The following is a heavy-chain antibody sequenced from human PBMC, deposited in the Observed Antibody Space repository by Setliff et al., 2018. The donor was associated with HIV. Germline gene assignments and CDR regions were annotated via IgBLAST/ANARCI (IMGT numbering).Heavy chain of an antibody. CDR1: GFIFSSFG. J-gene: IGHJ1*01. V-gene: IGHV3-21*01. CDR2: ISSSTRYI. Sequence: GGSLRLSCAASGFIFSSFGMHWVRQAPGKGLEWVSSISSSTRYIYYADSVKGRFTISRDNAKNSLYLQMNSLRAEDTAVYYCAREMAATAHPDDPYFQHWGQGTLVTVSS. D-gene: IGHD6-13*01. CDR3: AREMAATAHPDDPYFQH.